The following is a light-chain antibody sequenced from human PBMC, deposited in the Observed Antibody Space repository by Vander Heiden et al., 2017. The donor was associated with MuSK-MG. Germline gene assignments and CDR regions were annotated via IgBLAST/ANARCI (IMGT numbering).Light chain of an antibody. CDR3: SSYTSTSTQV. V-gene: IGLV2-14*01. CDR1: SSDIGGYNY. Sequence: QSALTQPASVSGSPGPSITISCTGTSSDIGGYNYVSWYQHHPGKAPKLMIFEVSTRPSGVSNRFSASKSGNTASLTISGLQAEDEANYYCSSYTSTSTQVFGTGTMVTVL. CDR2: EVS. J-gene: IGLJ1*01.